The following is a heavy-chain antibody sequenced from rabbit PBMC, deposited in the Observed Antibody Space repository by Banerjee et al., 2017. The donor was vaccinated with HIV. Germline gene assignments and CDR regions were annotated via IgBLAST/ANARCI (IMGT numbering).Heavy chain of an antibody. Sequence: QSLEESGGDLVKPEGSLTLTCTASGFSFSSSYDMCWVRQAPGKGPEWIGCIYTSNGRTSAASWAKGRFTISKASSTTVTLQMTSLTAADTATYFCARTYDAGNGWCTRLDLWGPGTLVTVS. CDR3: ARTYDAGNGWCTRLDL. CDR1: GFSFSSSYD. D-gene: IGHD4-2*01. CDR2: IYTSNGRT. J-gene: IGHJ3*01. V-gene: IGHV1S40*01.